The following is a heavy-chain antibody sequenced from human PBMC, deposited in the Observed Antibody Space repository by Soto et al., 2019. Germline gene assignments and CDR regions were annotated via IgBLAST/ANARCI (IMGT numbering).Heavy chain of an antibody. V-gene: IGHV3-49*04. D-gene: IGHD4-17*01. J-gene: IGHJ3*02. CDR3: TRIHDYGAFDI. CDR2: IRSKAYGGTT. Sequence: PGGSLRLSCTASGFTFGYYAMSWVRQAPGKGLEWVGFIRSKAYGGTTEYAASVKGRFTISRDDSKSIAYLQMNSLKTEDTAVYYCTRIHDYGAFDIWGQGTMVTVSS. CDR1: GFTFGYYA.